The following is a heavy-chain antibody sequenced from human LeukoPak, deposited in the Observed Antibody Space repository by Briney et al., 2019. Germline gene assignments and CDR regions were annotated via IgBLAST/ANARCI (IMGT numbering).Heavy chain of an antibody. Sequence: PSETLSLTCAVYGGSFSGYYWSWIRQPPGKGLEWIGEINHSGSTNYNPSLKSRVTISVDTSKNQFSLKLSSVTAADTAVYYCARFSGYYGSGLNYWGQGTLVTVSS. CDR2: INHSGST. CDR3: ARFSGYYGSGLNY. D-gene: IGHD3-10*01. V-gene: IGHV4-34*01. J-gene: IGHJ4*02. CDR1: GGSFSGYY.